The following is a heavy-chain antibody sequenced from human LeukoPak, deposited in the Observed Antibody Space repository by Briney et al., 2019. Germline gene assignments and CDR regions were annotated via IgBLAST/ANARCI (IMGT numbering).Heavy chain of an antibody. Sequence: GGSLRLSCAASGFTFSSYGMHWVRQAPGKGLEWVAFIRYDGSNKYYADSVKGRFTISRDNSKNTLYLQMNSLRAEDTAVYYCAKDLIRVKYYFDYWGQGTLVTVSS. CDR1: GFTFSSYG. J-gene: IGHJ4*02. V-gene: IGHV3-30*02. D-gene: IGHD3-22*01. CDR2: IRYDGSNK. CDR3: AKDLIRVKYYFDY.